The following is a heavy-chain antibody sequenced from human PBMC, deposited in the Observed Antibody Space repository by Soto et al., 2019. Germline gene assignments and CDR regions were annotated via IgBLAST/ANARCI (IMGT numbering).Heavy chain of an antibody. Sequence: EVQLVESGGGLVQPGGSLRLSCATSGFILSDCAMNWVRQAPGKGLELVSYISSSSSVIAYADSVKGRFTVSRDNARNSLDLQRNSLRAEDTAVDYCARDLSWGSNWYYYMDVWGKGTTVTVSS. CDR1: GFILSDCA. CDR3: ARDLSWGSNWYYYMDV. D-gene: IGHD7-27*01. CDR2: ISSSSSVI. J-gene: IGHJ6*03. V-gene: IGHV3-48*01.